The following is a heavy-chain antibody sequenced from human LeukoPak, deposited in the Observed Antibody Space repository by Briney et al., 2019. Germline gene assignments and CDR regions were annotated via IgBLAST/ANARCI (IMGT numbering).Heavy chain of an antibody. D-gene: IGHD1-26*01. J-gene: IGHJ4*02. CDR1: GGSISSGNW. CDR2: IHYSGST. V-gene: IGHV4-61*01. CDR3: AAGGHGIGYHFDY. Sequence: SETLSLTCAVSGGSISSGNWWSWIRQPPGKGLEWIGYIHYSGSTNYNPSLKSRVTISVDTSKNQFSLKLSSVTAADTAVYYCAAGGHGIGYHFDYWGQGTLVTVSS.